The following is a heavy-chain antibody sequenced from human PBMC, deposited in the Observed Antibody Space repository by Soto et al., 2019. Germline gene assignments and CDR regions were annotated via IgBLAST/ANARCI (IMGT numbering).Heavy chain of an antibody. V-gene: IGHV1-18*01. CDR2: INVYNGNT. CDR1: GYTFTSYG. J-gene: IGHJ4*02. D-gene: IGHD3-10*01. Sequence: QVQLVQSGAEVKKPGASVKVSCKASGYTFTSYGISWVRQAPGQGLEWMGWINVYNGNTNYAQKLQGRVTMTTDTSTSTDYLDLRSLRSGDAAVYFCARDTSRGEYDYLGQGTLVTVSS. CDR3: ARDTSRGEYDY.